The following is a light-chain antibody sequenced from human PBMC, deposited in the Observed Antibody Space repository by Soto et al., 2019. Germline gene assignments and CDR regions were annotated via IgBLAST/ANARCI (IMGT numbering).Light chain of an antibody. CDR1: SSDVGGYKF. Sequence: QSALTQPASVSASPGQSITISCTRTSSDVGGYKFVSWYQHHPGKAPKLMIYEVNNRPSGVSNRFSGSKSGNTASLTISGLQPEDEADYYCLSYTSANTRVFGGGTKVTVL. CDR3: LSYTSANTRV. J-gene: IGLJ3*02. CDR2: EVN. V-gene: IGLV2-14*01.